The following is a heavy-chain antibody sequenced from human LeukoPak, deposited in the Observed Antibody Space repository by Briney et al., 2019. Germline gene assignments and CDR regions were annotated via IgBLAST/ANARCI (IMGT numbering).Heavy chain of an antibody. Sequence: ASVKVSCKASGYTFTSYDIKWVRQATGQGLGWMGWMNPNSGNTGYAQKFQGRVTMTRNTSISTAYMELSSLRSEDTAVYYCARVGGIAAAGTVDYWGQGTLVTVSS. V-gene: IGHV1-8*01. CDR1: GYTFTSYD. J-gene: IGHJ4*02. CDR2: MNPNSGNT. D-gene: IGHD6-13*01. CDR3: ARVGGIAAAGTVDY.